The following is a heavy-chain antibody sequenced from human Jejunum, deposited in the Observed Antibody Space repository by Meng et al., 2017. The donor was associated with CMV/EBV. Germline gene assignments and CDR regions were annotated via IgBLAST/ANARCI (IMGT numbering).Heavy chain of an antibody. D-gene: IGHD3-3*01. CDR3: ARHGNYLDV. CDR1: GYPFTDTV. J-gene: IGHJ6*02. Sequence: RKALGYPFTDTVIPWVRQAPGQGLGWVGWLTPRTGGTFYAQNFQGRVTMTGDTSISTVYMELRRLTSDDTAVYYCARHGNYLDVWGQGTTVTV. V-gene: IGHV1-2*02. CDR2: LTPRTGGT.